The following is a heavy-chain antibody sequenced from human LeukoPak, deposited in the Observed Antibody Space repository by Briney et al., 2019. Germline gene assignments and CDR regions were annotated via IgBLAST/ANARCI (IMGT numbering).Heavy chain of an antibody. CDR1: GYTFTSYD. CDR2: MNPKSGNT. Sequence: ASVKVSCKASGYTFTSYDINWVRQATGQGLEWMGWMNPKSGNTGYAQKFQGRVTMTRNTSISTAYMELSSLRSEDTAVYYCARGNAFSSSGWMNWFDPWGQGTLVTVSS. J-gene: IGHJ5*02. V-gene: IGHV1-8*01. D-gene: IGHD6-19*01. CDR3: ARGNAFSSSGWMNWFDP.